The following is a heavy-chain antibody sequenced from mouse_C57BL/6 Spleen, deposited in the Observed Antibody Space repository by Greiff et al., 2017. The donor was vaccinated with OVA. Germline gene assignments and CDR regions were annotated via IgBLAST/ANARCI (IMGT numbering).Heavy chain of an antibody. Sequence: EVKVEESGGGLVQPGGSMKLSCVASGFTFSNYWMNWVRQSPEKGLEWVAQIRLKSDNYATHYAESVKGRFTISRDDSKSSVYLQMNNLRAEDTGIYYCTGGSSLAYWGQGTLVTVSA. D-gene: IGHD1-1*01. CDR3: TGGSSLAY. CDR2: IRLKSDNYAT. CDR1: GFTFSNYW. J-gene: IGHJ3*01. V-gene: IGHV6-3*01.